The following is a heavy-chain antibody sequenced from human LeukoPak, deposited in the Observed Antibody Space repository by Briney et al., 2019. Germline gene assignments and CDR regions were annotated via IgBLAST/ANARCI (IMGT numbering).Heavy chain of an antibody. CDR3: ARDQWLDY. D-gene: IGHD6-19*01. V-gene: IGHV3-48*01. J-gene: IGHJ4*02. Sequence: GGSLRLSCAASGFTFSGYIMNWVRQAPGKGLGWVSFIGTSGNTIYYADSVKGRFTVSRDNAKNSLYLQMNSLRAEDTAVYYCARDQWLDYWGRGTLVTVSS. CDR2: IGTSGNTI. CDR1: GFTFSGYI.